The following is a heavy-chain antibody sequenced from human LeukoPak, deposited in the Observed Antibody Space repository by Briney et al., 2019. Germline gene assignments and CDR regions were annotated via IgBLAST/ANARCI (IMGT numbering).Heavy chain of an antibody. CDR1: GFTFSSYA. V-gene: IGHV3-23*01. CDR2: ISGSGGST. CDR3: AKGGVQLPPGDFFDY. J-gene: IGHJ4*02. Sequence: QAGGSLRLSCAASGFTFSSYAMTWVRQAPGKGLDWVSTISGSGGSTFYAESVKGRFTISRDNSKNTLYLQLNSLRVEDTAVYYCAKGGVQLPPGDFFDYWGQGTLVTVSS. D-gene: IGHD2-2*01.